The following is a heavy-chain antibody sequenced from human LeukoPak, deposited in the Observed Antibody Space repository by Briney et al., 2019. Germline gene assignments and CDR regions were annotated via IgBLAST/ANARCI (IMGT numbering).Heavy chain of an antibody. CDR1: GYSLSELS. D-gene: IGHD2-21*02. J-gene: IGHJ4*02. V-gene: IGHV1-24*01. Sequence: XSVKVSCKISGYSLSELSIHWVRQAPGKGLEWMGGFDREDDEAIYAQSFQGRVTMTEDTSTDTAYMELSSLRSDDAAVYYCATDVTGAAPYDFWGQGTLVTVSS. CDR3: ATDVTGAAPYDF. CDR2: FDREDDEA.